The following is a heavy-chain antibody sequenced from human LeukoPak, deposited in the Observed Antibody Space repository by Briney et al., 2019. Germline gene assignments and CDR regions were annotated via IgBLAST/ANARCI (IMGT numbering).Heavy chain of an antibody. V-gene: IGHV4-31*03. D-gene: IGHD3-10*01. Sequence: SETLSLTCTVSGGSISSGGYYWSWIRQHPGKGLEWIGYIYYSGSTYYNPSLKSRVTISVDTSKNQFSLKLSSVTAADTAVYYCARVYYGSGSLAFDIWGQGTMVTVSS. CDR3: ARVYYGSGSLAFDI. CDR2: IYYSGST. CDR1: GGSISSGGYY. J-gene: IGHJ3*02.